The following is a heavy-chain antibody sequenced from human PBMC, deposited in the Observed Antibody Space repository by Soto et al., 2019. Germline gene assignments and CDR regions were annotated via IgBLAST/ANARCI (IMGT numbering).Heavy chain of an antibody. V-gene: IGHV1-2*02. Sequence: QVQLVQSGAEVKKPGASVKVSCKASGYPLTAKYLHWVRQAPGQGLEWMGWINPSSGGTKEAQKFRGRVTMTRDTSISAAYMELSRLTSDDTAVYYCAKGGSSGTEWFDPWGQGTLDTVPS. J-gene: IGHJ5*02. CDR1: GYPLTAKY. CDR3: AKGGSSGTEWFDP. CDR2: INPSSGGT. D-gene: IGHD6-13*01.